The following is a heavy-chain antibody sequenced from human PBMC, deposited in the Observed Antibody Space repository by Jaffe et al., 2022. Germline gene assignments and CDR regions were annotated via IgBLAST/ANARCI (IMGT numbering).Heavy chain of an antibody. V-gene: IGHV3-23*01. Sequence: EVQLLESGGGLVQPGGSLRLSCAASGFTFSSYAMSWVRQAPGKGLEWVSAISGSGGSTYYADSVKGRFTISRDNSKNTLYLQMNSLRAEDTAVYYCAKASYYYGSGSYYHTYTKVPYFDYWGQGTLVTVSS. CDR1: GFTFSSYA. D-gene: IGHD3-10*01. J-gene: IGHJ4*02. CDR2: ISGSGGST. CDR3: AKASYYYGSGSYYHTYTKVPYFDY.